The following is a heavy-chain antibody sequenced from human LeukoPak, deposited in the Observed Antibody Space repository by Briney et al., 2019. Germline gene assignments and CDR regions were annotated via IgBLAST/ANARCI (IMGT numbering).Heavy chain of an antibody. V-gene: IGHV3-53*01. J-gene: IGHJ4*02. CDR2: IYSAGST. Sequence: PGGSLRLSCAASGFTVSSTYMSWVRQAPGKGLEWVSIIYSAGSTYYADSVKGRFTICRDNYKHTLYLQMNSLRAEDTAVYYCAKGHCTNGICWLDWGQGTLVTVSS. D-gene: IGHD2-8*01. CDR1: GFTVSSTY. CDR3: AKGHCTNGICWLD.